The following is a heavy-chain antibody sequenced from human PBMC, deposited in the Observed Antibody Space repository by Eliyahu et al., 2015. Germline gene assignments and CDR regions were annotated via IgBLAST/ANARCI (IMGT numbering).Heavy chain of an antibody. CDR1: GFSLXTGGVG. J-gene: IGHJ6*02. D-gene: IGHD1-1*01. CDR3: VHRLFGAINEMAV. Sequence: QIALKXSGPTLVKPTQTLTLTCTSSGFSLXTGGVGVGWVRQSPGKAPEWLVVIYGDGDKRYSPVLQSRVTISKVTSKDQVVFTMTNMGPVDAGTYYCVHRLFGAINEMAVWGQGTTVTVSS. V-gene: IGHV2-5*02. CDR2: IYGDGDK.